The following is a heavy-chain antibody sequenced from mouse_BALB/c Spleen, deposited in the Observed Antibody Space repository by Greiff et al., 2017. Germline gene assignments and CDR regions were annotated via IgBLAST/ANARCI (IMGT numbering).Heavy chain of an antibody. D-gene: IGHD1-1*01. V-gene: IGHV2-6-4*01. J-gene: IGHJ3*01. CDR2: IWGGGST. CDR3: ARNPSTVVDGFAY. CDR1: GFSLSRYS. Sequence: VKLVESGPGLVAPSQSLSITCTVSGFSLSRYSVHWVRQPPGKGLEWLGMIWGGGSTDYNSALKSRLSISKDNSKSQVFLKMNSLQTDDTAMYYCARNPSTVVDGFAYWGQGTLVTVSA.